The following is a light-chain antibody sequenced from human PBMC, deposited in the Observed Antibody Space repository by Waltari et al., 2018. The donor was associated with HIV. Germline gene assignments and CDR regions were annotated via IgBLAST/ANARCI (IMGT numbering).Light chain of an antibody. CDR1: HLRDKS. CDR2: QDN. J-gene: IGLJ2*01. Sequence: SYELTQPPSLSVSPGQTASITCSRHHLRDKSFCWFQQKPGQSPVLVIYQDNKRPSGIPERFSGSNSGNTATLTISGTQALDEADYYCQAWDSSTAIFGGGTELTVL. V-gene: IGLV3-1*01. CDR3: QAWDSSTAI.